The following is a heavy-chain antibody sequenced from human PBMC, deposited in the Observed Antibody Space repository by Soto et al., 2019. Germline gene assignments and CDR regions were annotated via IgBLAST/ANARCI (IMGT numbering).Heavy chain of an antibody. Sequence: SETLSLTCIVCGGPITSYHWSWIRQSPGKGLEWIAYTPYTGNTNYNPSLKSRVTTSMDTSKNQLSLKLTSMTAADKAVYYCARDMQAGFNHYFDPWGQGTLVAVSS. CDR1: GGPITSYH. CDR2: TPYTGNT. CDR3: ARDMQAGFNHYFDP. D-gene: IGHD1-26*01. J-gene: IGHJ5*02. V-gene: IGHV4-59*01.